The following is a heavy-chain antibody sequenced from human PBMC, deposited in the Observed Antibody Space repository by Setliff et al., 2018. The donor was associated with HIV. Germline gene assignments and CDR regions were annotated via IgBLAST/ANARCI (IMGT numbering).Heavy chain of an antibody. D-gene: IGHD6-13*01. V-gene: IGHV1-46*01. Sequence: ASEKVSCKASGYTFTNSFIHWVRQAPGQGLDYMGIINPSDGSTDYVENFQGRVTITRDTSTSTVYMEMSSLRSEDTAIYYCAKEYHTAVTGTRVENYFDYWGQGTLVTVSS. CDR2: INPSDGST. J-gene: IGHJ4*02. CDR1: GYTFTNSF. CDR3: AKEYHTAVTGTRVENYFDY.